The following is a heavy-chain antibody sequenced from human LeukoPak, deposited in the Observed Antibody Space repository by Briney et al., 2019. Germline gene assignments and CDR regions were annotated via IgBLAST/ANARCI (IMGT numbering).Heavy chain of an antibody. CDR3: AKVAEYYYGSGSHDDFDY. J-gene: IGHJ4*02. V-gene: IGHV3-48*03. CDR1: GFTFSSYA. D-gene: IGHD3-10*01. Sequence: GGSLRLSCAASGFTFSSYAMSWVRQAPGKGLEWVSYSSSSGSTIYYADSVKGRFTISRDNAKNSLYLQMNSLRAEDTAVYYCAKVAEYYYGSGSHDDFDYWGQGTLVTVSS. CDR2: SSSSGSTI.